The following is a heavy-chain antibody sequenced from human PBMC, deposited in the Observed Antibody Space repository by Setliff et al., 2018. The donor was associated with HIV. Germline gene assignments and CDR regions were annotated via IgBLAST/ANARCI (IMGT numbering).Heavy chain of an antibody. CDR3: ARGGGYSGSDRQPFDY. V-gene: IGHV4-4*07. J-gene: IGHJ4*02. D-gene: IGHD5-12*01. Sequence: LSLTCIVSGGSLNTYYWTWIRQPAGKGLEWIGRIYASGSTNYNPSLKSRLTMSVEMSKNQFSLKLTSVTAADTAVYYCARGGGYSGSDRQPFDYWGQGSQVTVSS. CDR1: GGSLNTYY. CDR2: IYASGST.